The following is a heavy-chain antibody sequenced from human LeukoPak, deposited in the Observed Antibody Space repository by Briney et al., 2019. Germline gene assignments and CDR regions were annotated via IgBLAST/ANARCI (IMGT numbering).Heavy chain of an antibody. V-gene: IGHV1-46*01. CDR1: GYTFTVYY. CDR3: ARGPHKRTYDRDNWFDP. D-gene: IGHD3-3*01. CDR2: INPSSGTT. J-gene: IGHJ5*02. Sequence: ASVKVSCKASGYTFTVYYMVWVRQAPGQGLEWMGIINPSSGTTNYAQKFQGRVTMTRDMSTSTVYMELSSLRSEDTAVYYCARGPHKRTYDRDNWFDPWGQGTLVTVSS.